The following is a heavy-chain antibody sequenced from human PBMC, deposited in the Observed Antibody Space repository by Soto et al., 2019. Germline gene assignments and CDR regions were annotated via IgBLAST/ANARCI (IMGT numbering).Heavy chain of an antibody. CDR1: GFTFSSYG. CDR3: AREDESDDAFGY. J-gene: IGHJ4*02. CDR2: IWYDGSNT. V-gene: IGHV3-33*01. Sequence: QVQLVESGGGVVQPGRSLRLSCAASGFTFSSYGMHWVRQAPGKGLEWVAVIWYDGSNTYYADSVKGRFTISRENSKNTRYKIMNMLRAEDKGVYYCAREDESDDAFGYWGQGTLVTVSS. D-gene: IGHD3-16*01.